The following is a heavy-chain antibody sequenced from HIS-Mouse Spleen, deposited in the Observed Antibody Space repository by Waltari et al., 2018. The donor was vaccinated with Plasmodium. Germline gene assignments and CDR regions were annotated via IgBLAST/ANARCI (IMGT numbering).Heavy chain of an antibody. Sequence: QVQLVQSGAEVKKPGASVKVSCKASGYTFTGYYMHWVRQAPGQGLEWMGWINPNRGGKNYAKKLQGRVTMTRDTSISTAYMQLSRLRSDDTAVYYCARVLGYKAAAGTFVEYFQHWGQGTLVTVSS. CDR1: GYTFTGYY. D-gene: IGHD6-13*01. V-gene: IGHV1-2*02. J-gene: IGHJ1*01. CDR2: INPNRGGK. CDR3: ARVLGYKAAAGTFVEYFQH.